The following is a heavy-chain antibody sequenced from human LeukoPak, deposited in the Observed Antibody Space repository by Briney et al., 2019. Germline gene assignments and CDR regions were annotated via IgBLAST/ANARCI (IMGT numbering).Heavy chain of an antibody. V-gene: IGHV4-59*01. Sequence: SETLSLTCTVSGGSIDSYYWSWIRQPPGKGLEWIGYIYYTGSTEYHPSLKSRVTISLDTSKNQFSLKLTSVTAADTAVYYCARVYQSAEYYFDYWGQGNLVSVSS. J-gene: IGHJ4*02. D-gene: IGHD2-2*01. CDR1: GGSIDSYY. CDR2: IYYTGST. CDR3: ARVYQSAEYYFDY.